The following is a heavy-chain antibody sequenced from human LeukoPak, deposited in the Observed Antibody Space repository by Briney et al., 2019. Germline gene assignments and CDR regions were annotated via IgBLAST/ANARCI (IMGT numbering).Heavy chain of an antibody. CDR3: ARASRRFYWDY. Sequence: GASVKVSCKASGYTFTSHYMHWVRQAPEQGLEWMGIINPSGGSTSYAQKFRGRVTMTRDMSTSTVYMELSSLRSEDTAVYYCARASRRFYWDYWGQGTLVTVSS. V-gene: IGHV1-46*01. D-gene: IGHD2/OR15-2a*01. CDR2: INPSGGST. J-gene: IGHJ4*02. CDR1: GYTFTSHY.